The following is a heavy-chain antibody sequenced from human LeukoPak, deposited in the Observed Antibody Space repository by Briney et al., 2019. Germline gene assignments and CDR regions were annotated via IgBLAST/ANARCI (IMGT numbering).Heavy chain of an antibody. CDR3: TRGGLHSYYYYYMDV. Sequence: GGSLRLSCAASGFTFSHAWMSWVRQAPGKGLEWVGRIKSKTDGGTTDYAAPVKGRFTISRDDSKNTLYLQMNSLKTEDTAVYYCTRGGLHSYYYYYMDVWGKGTTVTISS. V-gene: IGHV3-15*01. CDR1: GFTFSHAW. J-gene: IGHJ6*03. CDR2: IKSKTDGGTT. D-gene: IGHD3-10*01.